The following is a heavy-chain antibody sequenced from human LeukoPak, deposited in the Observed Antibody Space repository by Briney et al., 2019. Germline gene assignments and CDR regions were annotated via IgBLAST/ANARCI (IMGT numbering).Heavy chain of an antibody. J-gene: IGHJ5*02. Sequence: GASVKVSCKASGYTFTSYDINWVRQATGQGPEWMGWMNPNSGNTGYAQKFQGRVTITRNTSISTAYMELSSLRSEDTAVYYCARGPLYSGYDFAANWFDPWGQGTLVTVSS. V-gene: IGHV1-8*03. D-gene: IGHD5-12*01. CDR1: GYTFTSYD. CDR3: ARGPLYSGYDFAANWFDP. CDR2: MNPNSGNT.